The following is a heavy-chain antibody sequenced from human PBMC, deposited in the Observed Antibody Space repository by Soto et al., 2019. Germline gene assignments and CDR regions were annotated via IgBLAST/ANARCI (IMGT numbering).Heavy chain of an antibody. CDR3: AKENCSTTSCYPRPLDH. CDR2: INAGNGDT. V-gene: IGHV1-3*01. Sequence: GASVKVSCKASGYSFTTYAMDWVRQAPGQRLEWIGWINAGNGDTKYSQKFQGRVTITRDTSASTAYMELSSLRSEDTAVYYCAKENCSTTSCYPRPLDHWGQGTLVTVSS. CDR1: GYSFTTYA. D-gene: IGHD2-2*01. J-gene: IGHJ4*02.